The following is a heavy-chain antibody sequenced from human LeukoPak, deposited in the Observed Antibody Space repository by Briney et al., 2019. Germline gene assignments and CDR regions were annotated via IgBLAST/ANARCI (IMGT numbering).Heavy chain of an antibody. CDR1: GFPFSTYD. D-gene: IGHD3-10*01. CDR3: AKGSCSSHICYYFYYMDV. Sequence: GGSLRLSCAASGFPFSTYDMTWVRQAPGKGLECVSAIRVTDGSAYYADSVKGRFTISRDNSKNTLYLQMNSLRAEDTAKYYCAKGSCSSHICYYFYYMDVWGKGTTVTVSS. J-gene: IGHJ6*03. V-gene: IGHV3-23*01. CDR2: IRVTDGSA.